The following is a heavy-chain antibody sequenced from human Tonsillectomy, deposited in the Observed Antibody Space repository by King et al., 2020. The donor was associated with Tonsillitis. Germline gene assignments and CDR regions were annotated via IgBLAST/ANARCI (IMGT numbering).Heavy chain of an antibody. J-gene: IGHJ4*02. V-gene: IGHV1-2*02. D-gene: IGHD6-13*01. CDR2: INPNTGDT. CDR1: GYSFTGYY. Sequence: VQLVESGAEVKKPAASVKVSCMASGYSFTGYYMHWVRQAPGQGLEWMGWINPNTGDTNYAQKCQGRVTMTRDTSISTAYMELSRLTFAATAFSFCASRSEYTSSWYNVDCGGQGTLTAASA. CDR3: ASRSEYTSSWYNVDC.